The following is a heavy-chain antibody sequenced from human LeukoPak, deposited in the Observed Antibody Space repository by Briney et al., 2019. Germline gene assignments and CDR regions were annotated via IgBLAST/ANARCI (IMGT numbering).Heavy chain of an antibody. CDR1: GGSISSSSNY. CDR2: IYYSGST. J-gene: IGHJ3*02. Sequence: PSETLSLTSTVSGGSISSSSNYWGWIRQPPGKGLEWIGSIYYSGSTYYNPSLKSRITISVDTSKNQFSLKLSSVTAADTAVYYCARLLRVIGGRPDAFDIWGQGTMVTVSS. CDR3: ARLLRVIGGRPDAFDI. V-gene: IGHV4-39*01. D-gene: IGHD6-6*01.